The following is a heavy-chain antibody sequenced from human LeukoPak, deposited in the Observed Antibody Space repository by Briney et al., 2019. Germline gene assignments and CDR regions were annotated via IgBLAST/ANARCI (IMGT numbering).Heavy chain of an antibody. J-gene: IGHJ6*03. D-gene: IGHD4-23*01. Sequence: ASVKVSCKASGFTFTGYYMHWVRQAPGQGLEWMGWINPNSGGTNYAQKFQGRVTMTRDTSISTAYMELSRLTADDTAVYHCARSGMVTNRYYYYYMDVCGKGTTVTVSS. CDR3: ARSGMVTNRYYYYYMDV. CDR2: INPNSGGT. V-gene: IGHV1-2*02. CDR1: GFTFTGYY.